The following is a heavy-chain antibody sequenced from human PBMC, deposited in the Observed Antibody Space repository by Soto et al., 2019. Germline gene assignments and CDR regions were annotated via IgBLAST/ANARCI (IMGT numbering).Heavy chain of an antibody. Sequence: QVQLVESGGGVVQPGRSLRLSCAASGFTFSSYAMHWVRQAPGKGLEWVAVISYDGSNKYYADSVKGRFTISRDNSKNTLYLQMSSLRDEDTAVYYCARDGAAGSRYYYYGMDVWGQGTTVTVSS. CDR1: GFTFSSYA. D-gene: IGHD6-13*01. J-gene: IGHJ6*02. CDR2: ISYDGSNK. CDR3: ARDGAAGSRYYYYGMDV. V-gene: IGHV3-30-3*01.